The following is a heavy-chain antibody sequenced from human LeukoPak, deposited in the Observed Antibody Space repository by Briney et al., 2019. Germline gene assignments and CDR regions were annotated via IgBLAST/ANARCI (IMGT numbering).Heavy chain of an antibody. CDR2: IYAGDSDT. D-gene: IGHD2-15*01. CDR1: GYSFSSYW. Sequence: GESLKISCKGSGYSFSSYWIGWVRQMPGKGLEWMGSIYAGDSDTRYRPSFQGKVTLSADKSIRTAYLQWSSLQASDTAMYYCARPLGYCSGASCYFYYFGYWGQGTGVTVFS. CDR3: ARPLGYCSGASCYFYYFGY. J-gene: IGHJ4*02. V-gene: IGHV5-51*01.